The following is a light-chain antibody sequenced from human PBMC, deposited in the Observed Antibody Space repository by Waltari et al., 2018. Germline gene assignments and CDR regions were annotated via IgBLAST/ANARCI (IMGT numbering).Light chain of an antibody. CDR3: QQADSFPLT. J-gene: IGKJ4*01. Sequence: IQMTQSPSSVSASVGDGVTITCRASRDITTWLAWYQQKPGEAPKLLIYAASNLESGVPSRFSGGGAGTEFTLTISSLQPEDVATYYCQQADSFPLTFGGGTKVESK. CDR2: AAS. CDR1: RDITTW. V-gene: IGKV1-12*01.